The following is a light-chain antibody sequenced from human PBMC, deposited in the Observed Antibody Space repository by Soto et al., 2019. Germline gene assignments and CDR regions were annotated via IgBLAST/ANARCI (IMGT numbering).Light chain of an antibody. CDR1: SSDVGGYKY. J-gene: IGLJ1*01. Sequence: QSVLTQPASVSGSPGQSITISCTGTSSDVGGYKYVSWYQQPPGKAPKLMIYEVSSRPSGVSNRFSGSKSGNTASLTISGLQAEDEADYYCSSYTSSSTPDVFGTGTKVTVL. V-gene: IGLV2-14*01. CDR3: SSYTSSSTPDV. CDR2: EVS.